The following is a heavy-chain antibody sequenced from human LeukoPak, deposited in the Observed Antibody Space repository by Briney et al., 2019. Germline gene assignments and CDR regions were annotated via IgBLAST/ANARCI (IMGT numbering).Heavy chain of an antibody. Sequence: ASVKVSCKASGGTFSNYAISWVRQAPGQGLEWMGWINPNSGGTNYAQKFQGRVTMTRDTSISTAYMELSRLRSDDTAVYYCARATVTTTIFYYYYYMDVWGKGTTVTVSS. CDR1: GGTFSNYA. V-gene: IGHV1-2*02. CDR3: ARATVTTTIFYYYYYMDV. J-gene: IGHJ6*03. D-gene: IGHD4-17*01. CDR2: INPNSGGT.